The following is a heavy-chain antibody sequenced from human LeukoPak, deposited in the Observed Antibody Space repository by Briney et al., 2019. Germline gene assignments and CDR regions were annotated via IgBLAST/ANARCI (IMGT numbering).Heavy chain of an antibody. V-gene: IGHV3-74*01. CDR3: ASQRWLQSSFDY. J-gene: IGHJ4*02. CDR2: INSDGSST. CDR1: GFTFSSYN. D-gene: IGHD5-24*01. Sequence: PGGSLRLSCAASGFTFSSYNMNWVRQAPGQGLEWVSRINSDGSSTSYADSVKGRFTISRDNAKNTLYLQMNSLRAEDTAVYYCASQRWLQSSFDYWGQGTLVTVSS.